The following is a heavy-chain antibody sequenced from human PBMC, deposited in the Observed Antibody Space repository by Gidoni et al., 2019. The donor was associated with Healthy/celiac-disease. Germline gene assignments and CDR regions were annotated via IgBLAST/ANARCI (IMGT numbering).Heavy chain of an antibody. Sequence: EVQLVESGGGLVQPGGSLRLSCAASGFNFSSYWMHWVRQDPGKGLVWVSRINSDGSSTSYADSVKGRFTISRDNAKNTLYLQMNSLRAEYTAVYYCIYCGGDCPGGPFDYWGQGTLVTVSS. CDR1: GFNFSSYW. D-gene: IGHD2-21*02. CDR2: INSDGSST. CDR3: IYCGGDCPGGPFDY. J-gene: IGHJ4*02. V-gene: IGHV3-74*01.